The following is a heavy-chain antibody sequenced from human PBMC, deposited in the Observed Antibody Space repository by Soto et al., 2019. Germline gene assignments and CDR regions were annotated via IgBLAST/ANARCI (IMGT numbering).Heavy chain of an antibody. CDR1: GFTFSNYA. CDR2: IWYDGSDK. J-gene: IGHJ6*03. CDR3: ARDSGGDYHNYYMDV. D-gene: IGHD4-17*01. Sequence: PGGSLRLSCAASGFTFSNYAMHWVRQAPGKGLEWVTIIWYDGSDKNYGDSVKGRFTISRDNSKNTLYLQMNSLRVEDTAVYYCARDSGGDYHNYYMDVWGKGTTVTVSS. V-gene: IGHV3-33*01.